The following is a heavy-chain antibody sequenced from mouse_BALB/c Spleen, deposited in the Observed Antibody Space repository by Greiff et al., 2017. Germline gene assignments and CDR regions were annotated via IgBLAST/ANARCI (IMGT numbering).Heavy chain of an antibody. Sequence: QVQLQQSGAELVRPGASVKLSCKASGYTFTSYGMHWVKQRPGQGLEWIGAIYPGDGNTKYTEKFKGKATVTADKSSSTAYMQLSSLASEDSAVYYYAYAFSTCYDMDYWGQGTSVTVSS. D-gene: IGHD6-5*01. CDR2: IYPGDGNT. J-gene: IGHJ4*01. CDR1: GYTFTSYG. V-gene: IGHV1-87*01. CDR3: AYAFSTCYDMDY.